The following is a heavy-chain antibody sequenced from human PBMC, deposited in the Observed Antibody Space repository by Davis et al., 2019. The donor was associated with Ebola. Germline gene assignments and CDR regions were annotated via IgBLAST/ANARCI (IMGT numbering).Heavy chain of an antibody. CDR3: ARVTSTSDFWSGYLGYYFDY. Sequence: PGGSLRLSCAVYGGSFSGYYWSWIRQPPGKGLEWIGEINHSGSTNYNPSLKSRVTISVDTSKNQFSLKLSSVTAADTAVYYCARVTSTSDFWSGYLGYYFDYWGQGTLVTVSS. J-gene: IGHJ4*02. CDR2: INHSGST. D-gene: IGHD3-3*01. CDR1: GGSFSGYY. V-gene: IGHV4-34*01.